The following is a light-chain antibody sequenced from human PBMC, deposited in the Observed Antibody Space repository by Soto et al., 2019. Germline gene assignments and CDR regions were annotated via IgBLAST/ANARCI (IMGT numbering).Light chain of an antibody. CDR1: SSNIGSNY. Sequence: QSVLTQPPSASGTPGQRVTISCSGSSSNIGSNYVYWYQQLPGTAPKLLIYRNNQRPSGVPDRFSGSKSGTSASLAISGLRSDDEADDYCAAWDDSLSGPKVFGGGTKLTVL. CDR2: RNN. CDR3: AAWDDSLSGPKV. V-gene: IGLV1-47*01. J-gene: IGLJ2*01.